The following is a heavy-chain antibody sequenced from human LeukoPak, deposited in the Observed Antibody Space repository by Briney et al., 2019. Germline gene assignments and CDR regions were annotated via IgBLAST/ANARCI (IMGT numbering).Heavy chain of an antibody. CDR2: ISGDGGSA. J-gene: IGHJ4*02. CDR1: GFTSNNYA. D-gene: IGHD5-12*01. V-gene: IGHV3-43*02. Sequence: PGGSLRLSCPASGFTSNNYARYWVRLAPGKSMESVCVISGDGGSAYYAAAVKGRFTISRDNSKNSLYLQMNSLRTEDTALYYCAKDGYGNFDYWGQGTLVTVSS. CDR3: AKDGYGNFDY.